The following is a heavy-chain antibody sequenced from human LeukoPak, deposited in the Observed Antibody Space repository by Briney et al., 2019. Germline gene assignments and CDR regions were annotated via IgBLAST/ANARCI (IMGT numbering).Heavy chain of an antibody. J-gene: IGHJ4*02. CDR3: AKAPVTTCRGAYCYPFDY. Sequence: GGSLRLSCAASGFTFSSYSMNWVRQAPGKGLKWVSSISSSSSYIYYADSVKGRFTISRDSSKNTLFLQMNRLRPEDAAVYYCAKAPVTTCRGAYCYPFDYWGQGTLVTVSS. V-gene: IGHV3-21*04. D-gene: IGHD2-21*01. CDR1: GFTFSSYS. CDR2: ISSSSSYI.